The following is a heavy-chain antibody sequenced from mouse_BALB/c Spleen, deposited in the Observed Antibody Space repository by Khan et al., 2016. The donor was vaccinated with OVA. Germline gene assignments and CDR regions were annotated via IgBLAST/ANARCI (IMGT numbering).Heavy chain of an antibody. CDR2: IWGGGST. CDR1: GFSLSDYG. V-gene: IGHV2-6-5*01. J-gene: IGHJ4*01. Sequence: VELVESGPGLVAPSQNLSITCTVSGFSLSDYGVSWIRQPPGKGLEWLGVIWGGGSTYYNSALKSRLSISKDNSKSQVFLKMSSLQSDDTAMFYCAKGVWSYYYTLDYWGQGTLVTVSS. CDR3: AKGVWSYYYTLDY.